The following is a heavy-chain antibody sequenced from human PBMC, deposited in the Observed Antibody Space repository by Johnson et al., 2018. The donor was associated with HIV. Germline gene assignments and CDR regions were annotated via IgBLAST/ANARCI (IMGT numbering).Heavy chain of an antibody. J-gene: IGHJ3*02. CDR1: GFTFSSYE. CDR2: ISSSGSTI. Sequence: VQLVESGGGVVRPGGSLRVSCEASGFTFSSYEMNWVRQAPGKGLEWVSYISSSGSTIYYADSVKGRFTISRDNAKNSLYLQMNSLRAEDTAVYYCARDRGRGGYSYGRGDAFDIWGQGTMVTVSS. CDR3: ARDRGRGGYSYGRGDAFDI. V-gene: IGHV3-48*03. D-gene: IGHD5-18*01.